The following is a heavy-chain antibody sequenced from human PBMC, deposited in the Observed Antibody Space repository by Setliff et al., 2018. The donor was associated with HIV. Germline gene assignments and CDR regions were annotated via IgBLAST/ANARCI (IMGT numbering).Heavy chain of an antibody. V-gene: IGHV4-39*01. CDR1: GGSMTTSSYY. Sequence: ASETLSLTCTVSGGSMTTSSYYWSWIRQPPGKGLEWIGSVFYNGSTLYNPSLKSRLTLSVDTSKNQFSLKMHSVTAADTSLYYCSRHGTYYNLFDYWGQGRPVT. CDR3: SRHGTYYNLFDY. J-gene: IGHJ4*02. D-gene: IGHD3-10*01. CDR2: VFYNGST.